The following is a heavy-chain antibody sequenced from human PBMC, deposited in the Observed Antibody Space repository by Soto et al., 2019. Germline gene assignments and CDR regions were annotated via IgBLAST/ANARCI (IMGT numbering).Heavy chain of an antibody. J-gene: IGHJ3*02. CDR1: GFIFTSFS. CDR3: ARFRYSGSSEQYDI. CDR2: ISSSSSYK. Sequence: EVQLVESGGGLVKPGGSLRLSCAASGFIFTSFSLNWVRQAPGKGLEWVSYISSSSSYKYYADSVKGRFTISRDNAKNSLYLQMNSLRVEDSAVYFCARFRYSGSSEQYDIWGRGTRVTVSS. V-gene: IGHV3-21*01. D-gene: IGHD1-26*01.